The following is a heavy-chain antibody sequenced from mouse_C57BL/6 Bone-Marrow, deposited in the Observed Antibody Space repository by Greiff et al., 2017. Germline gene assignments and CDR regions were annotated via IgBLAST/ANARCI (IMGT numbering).Heavy chain of an antibody. CDR2: IDPENGDT. CDR1: GFNIKDAY. J-gene: IGHJ2*01. V-gene: IGHV14-4*01. Sequence: VQLQQSGAELVRPGASVKLSCTASGFNIKDAYMHWVKQRPEQGLEWIGWIDPENGDTEYASKFQGKATITADTSSNTAYLQLSSLTYEDAAVYYCTTTVGYFDYWGQGTTLTVSS. CDR3: TTTVGYFDY. D-gene: IGHD1-1*01.